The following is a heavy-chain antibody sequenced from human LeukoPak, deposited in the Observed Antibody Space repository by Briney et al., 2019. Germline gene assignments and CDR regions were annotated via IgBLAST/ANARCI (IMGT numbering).Heavy chain of an antibody. CDR2: IYYSGST. CDR3: ARDLAWGAFDY. V-gene: IGHV4-34*01. D-gene: IGHD7-27*01. Sequence: SETLSLTCAVYGGSFSGYYWSWIRQPPGKGLEWIGSIYYSGSTYYNPSLKGRVTISVDTSKNQFSLKLSSVTAADTAVYYCARDLAWGAFDYWGQGTLVTVSS. J-gene: IGHJ4*02. CDR1: GGSFSGYY.